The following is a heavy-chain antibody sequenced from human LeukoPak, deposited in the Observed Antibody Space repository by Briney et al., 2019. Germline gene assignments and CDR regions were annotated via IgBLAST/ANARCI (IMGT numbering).Heavy chain of an antibody. CDR3: AKHFCTGLDCSLFDS. Sequence: GSLRLXXAASGFXXSHYGVSWVRQAPGKGLEWIXGIRSAVETTHYADSVKGRFIISRDNSKNALSLQLNSLRPEDTALYYCAKHFCTGLDCSLFDSWGQGTLVTVSS. D-gene: IGHD3/OR15-3a*01. CDR2: IRSAVETT. CDR1: GFXXSHYG. V-gene: IGHV3-23*01. J-gene: IGHJ4*02.